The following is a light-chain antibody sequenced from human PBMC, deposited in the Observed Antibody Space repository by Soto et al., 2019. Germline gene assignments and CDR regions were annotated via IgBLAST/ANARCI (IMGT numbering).Light chain of an antibody. CDR3: QQSHSTFT. V-gene: IGKV1-39*01. CDR2: AAS. CDR1: QSISRY. Sequence: DIQMTQSPSSLSASVGDRVTITCRASQSISRYLNWYQQKPGKAPKLLIYAASSLLSGVPSRFSGSGSGTDFTLTISSLQPEDFATYYCQQSHSTFTFGQGTRLEIK. J-gene: IGKJ5*01.